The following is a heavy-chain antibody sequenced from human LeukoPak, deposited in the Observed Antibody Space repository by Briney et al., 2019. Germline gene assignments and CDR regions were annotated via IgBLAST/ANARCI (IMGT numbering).Heavy chain of an antibody. CDR1: GFTFSSYS. Sequence: GGSLRLSCAASGFTFSSYSMNWVRQAPGKGLEWVSSISSSSSYIYYADSVKGRFTISRDNAKNSLYLQMNSLRAEDTAVYYCARGYISVVVITTNPIGYWGQGTLVTVSS. CDR2: ISSSSSYI. CDR3: ARGYISVVVITTNPIGY. V-gene: IGHV3-21*01. J-gene: IGHJ4*02. D-gene: IGHD3-22*01.